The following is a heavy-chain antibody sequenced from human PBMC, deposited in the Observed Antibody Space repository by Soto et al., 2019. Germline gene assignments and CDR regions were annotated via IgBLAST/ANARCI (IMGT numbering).Heavy chain of an antibody. CDR3: ARHIGYCSGGSCYSGAFDI. CDR1: GGSISSYY. Sequence: ASETLSLTCTVSGGSISSYYWSWIRQPPGKGLEWIGYIYYSGSTNYNPSLKSRVTISVDTSKNQLSLKLSSVTAADTAVYYCARHIGYCSGGSCYSGAFDIWGQGTMVTVSS. J-gene: IGHJ3*02. D-gene: IGHD2-15*01. V-gene: IGHV4-59*08. CDR2: IYYSGST.